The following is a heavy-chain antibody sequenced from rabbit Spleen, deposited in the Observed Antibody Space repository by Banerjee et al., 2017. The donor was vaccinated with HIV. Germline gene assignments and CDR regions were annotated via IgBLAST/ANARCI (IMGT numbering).Heavy chain of an antibody. J-gene: IGHJ6*01. CDR2: IYTGRGGT. CDR1: GFDFSSYY. V-gene: IGHV1S7*01. Sequence: QSLEESGGDLVKPGASLTLTCKASGFDFSSYYMTWVRQAPGKGLEWIGAIYTGRGGTDYANWVNGRFTISSDNAQYTVDLQMNSLTAADTATYFCARYYIFYGMDLWGPGTLVTVS. D-gene: IGHD4-1*01. CDR3: ARYYIFYGMDL.